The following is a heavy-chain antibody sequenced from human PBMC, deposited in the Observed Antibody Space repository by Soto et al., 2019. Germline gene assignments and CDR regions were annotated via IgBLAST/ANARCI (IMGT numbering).Heavy chain of an antibody. V-gene: IGHV4-31*03. CDR3: ARGDIVATAIRPAFDY. J-gene: IGHJ4*02. Sequence: QVQLQESGPGLVKPSQTLSLTCTVSGGSISSGGYYWSWIRQHPGKGLEWIGYIYYSGSTYYNPSLKSRVTISVDTSKNQFSLKLSSVTAADTAVYYCARGDIVATAIRPAFDYWGQGTLVTVSS. CDR2: IYYSGST. CDR1: GGSISSGGYY. D-gene: IGHD5-12*01.